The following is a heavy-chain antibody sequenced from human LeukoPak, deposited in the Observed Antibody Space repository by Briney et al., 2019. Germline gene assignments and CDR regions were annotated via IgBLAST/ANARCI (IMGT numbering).Heavy chain of an antibody. D-gene: IGHD1-26*01. CDR1: GFTFSDHY. CDR2: IRNKANSYTT. CDR3: AREWDSGSYYLGYFDY. V-gene: IGHV3-72*01. Sequence: GGSLRLSCAASGFTFSDHYMDWVRQAPGKGLEWVGRIRNKANSYTTEYTASVKGRFTISRDDSKNSLYLQMNSLKCEDTAVYYCAREWDSGSYYLGYFDYWGQGTLVTVSS. J-gene: IGHJ4*02.